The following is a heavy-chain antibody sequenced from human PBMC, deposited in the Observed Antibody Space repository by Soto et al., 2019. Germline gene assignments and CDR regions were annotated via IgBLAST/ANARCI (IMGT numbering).Heavy chain of an antibody. V-gene: IGHV4-31*03. D-gene: IGHD1-26*01. Sequence: QVQLQESGPGLVKPSQTLSLTCTVSGGSISSGGYYWSWIRQHPGKGLEWIGYIYYSGSTYYNPSLESRVTISVDTSKSQFSLKLSSVTAAETAVYYCAREGGIVGATAADYWGQGTLVTVSS. J-gene: IGHJ4*02. CDR1: GGSISSGGYY. CDR3: AREGGIVGATAADY. CDR2: IYYSGST.